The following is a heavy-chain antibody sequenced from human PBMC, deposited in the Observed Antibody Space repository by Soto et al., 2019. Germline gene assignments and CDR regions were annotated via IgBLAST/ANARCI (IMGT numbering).Heavy chain of an antibody. CDR1: GFTFSGYY. CDR2: MSSSGSSI. D-gene: IGHD4-17*01. J-gene: IGHJ5*02. CDR3: ARGHDYDEYYWFDP. V-gene: IGHV3-11*01. Sequence: QVQLVESGGGVVKPGGSLRLSCAASGFTFSGYYMSWIRQAPGKGLEWVSYMSSSGSSIYYADSVKGRFTISRDNAKNSLFLQMNSLRVEDTAVYYCARGHDYDEYYWFDPWGRGTLVTVS.